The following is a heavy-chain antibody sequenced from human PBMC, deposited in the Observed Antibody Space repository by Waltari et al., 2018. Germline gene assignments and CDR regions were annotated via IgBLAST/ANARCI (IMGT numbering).Heavy chain of an antibody. V-gene: IGHV3-23*01. CDR2: IRNSGGNT. CDR1: GFSFSNYD. Sequence: EVQLLESGGGLVQPGGSLRLSCAASGFSFSNYDMAWVRQAPGKGLGWVSGIRNSGGNTYYGDSGKGRFAISRDNSRNTLHLQMNGLRAEDTAIYYCTSWRVVAGTGWFDSWGQGTLVTVSS. D-gene: IGHD2-15*01. CDR3: TSWRVVAGTGWFDS. J-gene: IGHJ5*01.